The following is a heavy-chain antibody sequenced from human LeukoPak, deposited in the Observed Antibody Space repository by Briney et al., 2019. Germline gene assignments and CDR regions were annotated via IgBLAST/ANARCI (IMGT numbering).Heavy chain of an antibody. Sequence: GGSLRLSCAASGFTFSSYAMSWVRQAPGKGLEWVSAISGSGGSTYYADSVKGRFTISRDNSKNTLYLQMNSLRADDTAVYYCAKDDSSSPFYFDYWGQGTLVTVSS. J-gene: IGHJ4*02. CDR2: ISGSGGST. CDR1: GFTFSSYA. D-gene: IGHD6-13*01. CDR3: AKDDSSSPFYFDY. V-gene: IGHV3-23*01.